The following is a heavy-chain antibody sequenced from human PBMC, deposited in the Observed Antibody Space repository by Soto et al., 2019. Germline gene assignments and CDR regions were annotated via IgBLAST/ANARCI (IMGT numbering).Heavy chain of an antibody. V-gene: IGHV3-33*01. Sequence: QVQLVESGGGVVQPGRSLRLSCAASGFTFSTYSMQWVRQAPGKGPEWVSLIWHDGSNKYYADSVKGRFTISRDNSKNTLYLQMHSLRAEDTAVYYCARDRVVINPSYYFDYWGQGTLVTVSS. D-gene: IGHD3-3*01. CDR2: IWHDGSNK. CDR3: ARDRVVINPSYYFDY. CDR1: GFTFSTYS. J-gene: IGHJ4*02.